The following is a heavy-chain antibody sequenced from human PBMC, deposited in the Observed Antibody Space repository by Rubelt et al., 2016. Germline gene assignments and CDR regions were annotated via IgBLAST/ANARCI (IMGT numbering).Heavy chain of an antibody. CDR3: TTDTAMDNDFDY. CDR1: GFTFRNAW. V-gene: IGHV3-15*07. Sequence: EVQLVESGGGLVKPGGSLRLSCAASGFTFRNAWMNWVRQAPGKGLEWVGGIKSKTDGGTTDYAAPVKGRFTIARDDSKNTLYLQMNRLKTEDTAVYYCTTDTAMDNDFDYWGQGTLVTVSS. J-gene: IGHJ4*02. CDR2: IKSKTDGGTT. D-gene: IGHD5-18*01.